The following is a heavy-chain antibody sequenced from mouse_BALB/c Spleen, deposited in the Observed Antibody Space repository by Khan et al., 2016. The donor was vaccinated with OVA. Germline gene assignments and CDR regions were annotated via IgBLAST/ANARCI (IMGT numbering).Heavy chain of an antibody. D-gene: IGHD2-1*01. V-gene: IGHV2-9*02. J-gene: IGHJ4*01. Sequence: QMQLEESGPGLVAPSQSLSITCTVSGFSLTSYGVNWVRQPPGKGLEWLGVIWADGSTNYNSAFISRLSISEDNSKSQAFLKMNSLQTDDTAIYYCSTIYYGKRYCAMDYWGQGTSVTVSS. CDR1: GFSLTSYG. CDR3: STIYYGKRYCAMDY. CDR2: IWADGST.